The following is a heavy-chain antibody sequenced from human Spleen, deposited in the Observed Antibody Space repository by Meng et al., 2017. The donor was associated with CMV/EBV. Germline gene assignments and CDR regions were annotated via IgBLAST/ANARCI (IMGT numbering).Heavy chain of an antibody. V-gene: IGHV3-21*06. J-gene: IGHJ3*02. CDR2: ISSSRSYI. Sequence: GGSLRLSCAASGFTFSSYAMHWVRQAPGKGLEWVASISSSRSYINYADPVKGRFTISRDNAKDSLYLQMSSLRAEDTAVYYCARERRGAFDIWGQGTMVTVSS. CDR3: ARERRGAFDI. CDR1: GFTFSSYA.